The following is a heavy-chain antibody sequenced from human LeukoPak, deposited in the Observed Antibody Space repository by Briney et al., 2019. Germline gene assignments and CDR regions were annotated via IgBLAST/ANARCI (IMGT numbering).Heavy chain of an antibody. CDR1: GYTFTVYY. CDR3: ARDSSSWGNYGMDV. V-gene: IGHV1-2*02. J-gene: IGHJ6*02. CDR2: INPNSGGT. D-gene: IGHD6-13*01. Sequence: AASVKVSCKASGYTFTVYYMHWVRQAPGQGLEWMGWINPNSGGTNYAQKFEGRVTMTRDTSISTAYMELSRLRSEDTAVYYCARDSSSWGNYGMDVWGQGTTVTVSS.